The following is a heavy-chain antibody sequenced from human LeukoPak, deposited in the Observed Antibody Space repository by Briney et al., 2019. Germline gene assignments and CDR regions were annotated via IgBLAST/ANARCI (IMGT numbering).Heavy chain of an antibody. CDR3: ARASIMITFGGVIAGGYFDY. V-gene: IGHV3-48*03. CDR2: INSSGSTI. Sequence: HPGGSLRLSCAASGFTFSSYEMNWVRQAPGKGLEWVSYINSSGSTIYYADSVKGRFTISRDNAKNSMYLQMNSLRAEDTAVYYCARASIMITFGGVIAGGYFDYWGQGTLVTVSP. CDR1: GFTFSSYE. J-gene: IGHJ4*02. D-gene: IGHD3-16*02.